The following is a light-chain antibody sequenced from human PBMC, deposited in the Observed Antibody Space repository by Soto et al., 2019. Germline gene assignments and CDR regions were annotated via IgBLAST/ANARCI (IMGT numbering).Light chain of an antibody. V-gene: IGKV3-20*01. Sequence: EIVLTQSPGTLSLSPGERATLSCRASQSVTSSYLAWYQQKPGQAPRLLSYGASSRATVIPDRFSGSGSGTDFTLTITRLEPENFAVYYCQKYGSSPPWTFGQGTKVEAK. J-gene: IGKJ1*01. CDR1: QSVTSSY. CDR3: QKYGSSPPWT. CDR2: GAS.